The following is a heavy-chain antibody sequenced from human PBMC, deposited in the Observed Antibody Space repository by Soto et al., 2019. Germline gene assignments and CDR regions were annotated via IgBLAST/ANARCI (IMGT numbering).Heavy chain of an antibody. CDR3: ARYRISGSWSKFDY. V-gene: IGHV4-31*03. D-gene: IGHD6-13*01. CDR1: GLTISSASYY. J-gene: IGHJ4*02. Sequence: QVLLQESGPGLMKPSQTLSPTCTVSGLTISSASYYWSWIRQHPGKGLEWVGNIYYNGSTYYSPPLQSRVTLWVDTSKNQFSLRLASVTAADTAVYYCARYRISGSWSKFDYWGQGTLVTVSS. CDR2: IYYNGST.